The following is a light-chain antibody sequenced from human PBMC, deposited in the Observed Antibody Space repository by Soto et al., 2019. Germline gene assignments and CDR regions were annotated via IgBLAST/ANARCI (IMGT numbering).Light chain of an antibody. Sequence: EIVLTQSPAILCLSPGTRATLSCRASQRIDSSLAWYQQKPGQAPRLLIHGASTRAPGIPARFSGSGSGTEFTLTISSLQSEEFAVYYCKHYYKWPRTVGKGTKVDIK. V-gene: IGKV3-15*01. CDR3: KHYYKWPRT. CDR2: GAS. CDR1: QRIDSS. J-gene: IGKJ1*01.